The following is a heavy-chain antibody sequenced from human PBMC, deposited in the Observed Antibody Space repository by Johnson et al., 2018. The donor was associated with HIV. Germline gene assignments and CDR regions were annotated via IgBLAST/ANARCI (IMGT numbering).Heavy chain of an antibody. V-gene: IGHV3-66*01. J-gene: IGHJ3*02. CDR2: IYSGGSK. CDR3: ARGISNWNYFDDDAFDI. D-gene: IGHD1-7*01. CDR1: GFTVSSNY. Sequence: EKLVESGGGLVQPGGSLRLSCAASGFTVSSNYMSWVRQAPGKGLEWVTVIYSGGSKYYADSVQGRFTLSRDNSKNTLYLQMNSLIADDTAGYYCARGISNWNYFDDDAFDIWGQGTMVTVSS.